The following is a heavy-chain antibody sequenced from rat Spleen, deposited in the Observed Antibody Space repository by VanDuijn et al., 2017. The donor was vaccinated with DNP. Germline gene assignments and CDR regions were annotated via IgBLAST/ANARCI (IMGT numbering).Heavy chain of an antibody. Sequence: EVQLQESGPGLVESSQSLSLTCSVTGYSITRNFRWNWIGKFPGNKLEWMGYINSAGSTNYNPSLKSRISITRDTSKNQFFLQVNSVTTEDTATYYCATEALDYWGQGVMVTVSS. V-gene: IGHV3-3*01. J-gene: IGHJ2*01. CDR1: GYSITRNFR. CDR3: ATEALDY. CDR2: INSAGST.